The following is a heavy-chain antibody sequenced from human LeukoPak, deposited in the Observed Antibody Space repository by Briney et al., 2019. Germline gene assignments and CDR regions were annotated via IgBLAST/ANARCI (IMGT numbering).Heavy chain of an antibody. D-gene: IGHD4-17*01. V-gene: IGHV3-53*01. CDR1: GFTVSSNY. Sequence: PGGSLRLSCAASGFTVSSNYMSWVRQAPGKGLEWVSVIYSGGSTYYADFVKGRFTISRDNSKNTLYLQMNSLRAEDTAVYYCARSQNYYTTEIDYWGQGTLVTVSS. CDR3: ARSQNYYTTEIDY. CDR2: IYSGGST. J-gene: IGHJ4*02.